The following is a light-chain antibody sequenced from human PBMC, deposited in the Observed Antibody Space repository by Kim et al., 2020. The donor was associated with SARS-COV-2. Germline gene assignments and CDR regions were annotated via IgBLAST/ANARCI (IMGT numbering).Light chain of an antibody. CDR2: AAS. CDR1: QGITTS. V-gene: IGKV1-16*02. Sequence: DIQMTQSPSSLSASVGDRVTITCRASQGITTSLAWFQQKPGKAPKSLIYAASNLQSGVPSKFSGSGSGTDFPLTINTLQPEDFATYYCQQYYNYPLTFGGGTKVDIK. J-gene: IGKJ4*01. CDR3: QQYYNYPLT.